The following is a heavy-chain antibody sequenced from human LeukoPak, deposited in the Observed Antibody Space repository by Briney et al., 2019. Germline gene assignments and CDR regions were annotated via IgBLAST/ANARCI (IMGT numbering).Heavy chain of an antibody. Sequence: GGSLRLSCAATGFTFSSYGMHWVRQAPGKGLEWVAVISYDGSNKYYADSVKGRFTISRDNSKNTLYLQMNSLRAEDTAVYYCARDQPVAGLLFDYWGQGTLVTVSS. J-gene: IGHJ4*02. V-gene: IGHV3-30*03. D-gene: IGHD6-19*01. CDR2: ISYDGSNK. CDR1: GFTFSSYG. CDR3: ARDQPVAGLLFDY.